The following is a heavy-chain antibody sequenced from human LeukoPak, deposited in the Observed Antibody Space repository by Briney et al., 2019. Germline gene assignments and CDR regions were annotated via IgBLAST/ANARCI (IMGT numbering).Heavy chain of an antibody. Sequence: PVASVKVSCKASGYTFTSYDINWVRQATGQGLEWMGWMNPNSGNTGYAQKFQGRVTITTDESTSTAYMELSSLRSEDTAVYYCARELPDIVAPDAFDIWGQGTMVTVSS. CDR1: GYTFTSYD. CDR3: ARELPDIVAPDAFDI. CDR2: MNPNSGNT. V-gene: IGHV1-8*01. J-gene: IGHJ3*02. D-gene: IGHD5-12*01.